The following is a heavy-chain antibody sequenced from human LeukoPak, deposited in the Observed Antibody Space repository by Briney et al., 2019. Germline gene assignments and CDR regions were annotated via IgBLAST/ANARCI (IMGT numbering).Heavy chain of an antibody. CDR3: ARIVGATYDGGDYFDY. CDR2: IYYSGST. V-gene: IGHV4-59*01. J-gene: IGHJ4*02. D-gene: IGHD1-26*01. Sequence: SETLSLTCTVSGGSISSYYWSWIRQPPGKGLEWIGYIYYSGSTNYNPSLKSRVTISVDTSKNQFSLKLSSVTAADTAVYYCARIVGATYDGGDYFDYWGQGTLVTVSS. CDR1: GGSISSYY.